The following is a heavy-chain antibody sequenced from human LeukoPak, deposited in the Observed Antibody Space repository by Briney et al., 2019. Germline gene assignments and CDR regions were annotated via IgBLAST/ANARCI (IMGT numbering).Heavy chain of an antibody. Sequence: SETLSLTCTVSGGSISSYYWSWIRQPPGKGLEWIGYIYYSGSTNYNPSLKSRVTLSVDTSKNQFSLKLSSVTAADTAVYLCAKTPGFFCGCKCYPPIEYWGQGTLVTVSS. CDR2: IYYSGST. CDR3: AKTPGFFCGCKCYPPIEY. D-gene: IGHD2-15*01. CDR1: GGSISSYY. J-gene: IGHJ4*01. V-gene: IGHV4-59*01.